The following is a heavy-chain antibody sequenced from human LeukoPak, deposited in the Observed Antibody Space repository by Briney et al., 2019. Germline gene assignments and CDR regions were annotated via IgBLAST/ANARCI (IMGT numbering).Heavy chain of an antibody. CDR1: GGSISSYY. J-gene: IGHJ6*03. CDR3: ARLRPDIVVVPPGAYMDV. CDR2: IYYSGST. V-gene: IGHV4-59*01. D-gene: IGHD2-2*01. Sequence: PSETLSLTCTVSGGSISSYYWSWIRQPPGKGLEWIGYIYYSGSTNYNPSLKSRVTISVDTSKNQFSLKLSSVTAADTAVYYCARLRPDIVVVPPGAYMDVWGKGTTVIVSS.